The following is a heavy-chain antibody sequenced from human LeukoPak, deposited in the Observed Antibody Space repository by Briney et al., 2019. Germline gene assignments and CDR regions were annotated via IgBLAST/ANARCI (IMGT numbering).Heavy chain of an antibody. CDR3: AKDIGGYYYDSSGYKPNY. V-gene: IGHV3-43*02. Sequence: GGSLRLSCAASGFTFDDYAMHWVRQAPGKGLEWVSLISGDGGSTYYADSVKGRFTISRDNSKNSLYLQMNSLRTEDTALYYCAKDIGGYYYDSSGYKPNYWGQGTLVTVSS. D-gene: IGHD3-22*01. J-gene: IGHJ4*02. CDR1: GFTFDDYA. CDR2: ISGDGGST.